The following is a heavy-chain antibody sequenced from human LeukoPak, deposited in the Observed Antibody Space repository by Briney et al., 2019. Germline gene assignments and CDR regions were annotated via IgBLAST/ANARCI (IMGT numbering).Heavy chain of an antibody. CDR3: ARSDVLYAPQGEARYFNH. J-gene: IGHJ4*02. CDR1: GYTFTAYY. D-gene: IGHD3-16*01. V-gene: IGHV1-2*02. CDR2: VSPNKGGR. Sequence: GASVKVSCKASGYTFTAYYIHWVRQAPGQRLEWMGWVSPNKGGRNYAQKFQGRVTITMERSIRTLYMDLNSLRSDDTAVYYCARSDVLYAPQGEARYFNHWGQGTLVTVSS.